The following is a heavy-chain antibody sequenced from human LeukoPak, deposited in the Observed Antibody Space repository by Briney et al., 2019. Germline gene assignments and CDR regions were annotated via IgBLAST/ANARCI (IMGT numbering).Heavy chain of an antibody. CDR2: ITGSSSTI. CDR3: AKYDVGKWSPAYNWFDP. CDR1: GFTFSSYS. J-gene: IGHJ5*02. V-gene: IGHV3-48*01. Sequence: QPGGSLRLSCAASGFTFSSYSMNWARQAPGKGLEWVSYITGSSSTIYYSDSVKGRFTISRDNSKNTLYLQMNSLRAEDTAVYYCAKYDVGKWSPAYNWFDPWGQGTLVTVSS. D-gene: IGHD3-3*01.